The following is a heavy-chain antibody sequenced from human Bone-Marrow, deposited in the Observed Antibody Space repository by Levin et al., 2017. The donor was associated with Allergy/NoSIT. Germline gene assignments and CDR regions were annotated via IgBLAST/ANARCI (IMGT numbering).Heavy chain of an antibody. D-gene: IGHD5-12*01. CDR1: GYSFTTYW. V-gene: IGHV5-51*01. CDR3: ARRGSGDYDPMDY. Sequence: LKVSCKTSGYSFTTYWIAWLRQMPGKGLDWMGIIYPGDSDTKYSPSFQGQVTISADKSISTAYLQWSSLKASDTAMYYCARRGSGDYDPMDYWGQGTLVTVSS. J-gene: IGHJ4*02. CDR2: IYPGDSDT.